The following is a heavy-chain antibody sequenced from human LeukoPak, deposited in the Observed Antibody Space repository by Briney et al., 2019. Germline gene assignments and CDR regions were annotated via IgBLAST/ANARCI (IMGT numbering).Heavy chain of an antibody. CDR1: GYSISSGYY. Sequence: SETLSLTCTVSGYSISSGYYWGWIRQPPGKGLEWIGSIYHSGTTYYNPSLRSRVTMSVDMSKNQFSLELSSVTAADTAVYYCARLYAPYATLLWFGELYNSLYYFDYWGQGTLVTVSS. J-gene: IGHJ4*02. CDR2: IYHSGTT. D-gene: IGHD3-10*01. V-gene: IGHV4-38-2*02. CDR3: ARLYAPYATLLWFGELYNSLYYFDY.